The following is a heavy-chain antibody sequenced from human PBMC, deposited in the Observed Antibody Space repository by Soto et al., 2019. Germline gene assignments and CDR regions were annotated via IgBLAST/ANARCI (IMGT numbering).Heavy chain of an antibody. Sequence: QVPLVQSGAEMKTPGSSVRVSCKASGGTFGKSVITWVRQAPGQGLEWLGGIIPIFGATHYAQKFQGRVTIAADECTTTAYMGLSGLQSEDTAVYYCARGQFYDFWSGYYLDYWGQGTLVIVSS. CDR1: GGTFGKSV. D-gene: IGHD3-3*01. J-gene: IGHJ4*02. V-gene: IGHV1-69*01. CDR3: ARGQFYDFWSGYYLDY. CDR2: IIPIFGAT.